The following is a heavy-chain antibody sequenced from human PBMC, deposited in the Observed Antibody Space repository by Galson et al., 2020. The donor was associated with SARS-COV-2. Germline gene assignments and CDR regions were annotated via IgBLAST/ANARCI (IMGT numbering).Heavy chain of an antibody. CDR2: IYWDDDK. J-gene: IGHJ4*02. CDR1: GFSLSTSGVG. CDR3: AQKGASFGGPNFEY. V-gene: IGHV2-5*02. D-gene: IGHD2-15*01. Sequence: KMSGPTLVKPTPTLTLTCTFSGFSLSTSGVGVGWIRQPPGKALEWLALIYWDDDKRYSPSLKSRLTITKDTSKNQVVLTMTNMDPVVTATYYCAQKGASFGGPNFEYGGQGTRVTVSS.